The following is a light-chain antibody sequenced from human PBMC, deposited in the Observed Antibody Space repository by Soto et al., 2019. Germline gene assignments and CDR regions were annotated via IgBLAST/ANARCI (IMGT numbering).Light chain of an antibody. CDR1: QIVSNN. CDR2: DAS. J-gene: IGKJ4*01. Sequence: EVVMTQSPATLSVSPGERATLSRRASQIVSNNLAWYQQKPGQAPRLVIYDASTGATGIPARFSGSGSGTEFTLTISSLQSEDFAVYYCQQYNNWPLTFGGGTKVEIK. CDR3: QQYNNWPLT. V-gene: IGKV3-15*01.